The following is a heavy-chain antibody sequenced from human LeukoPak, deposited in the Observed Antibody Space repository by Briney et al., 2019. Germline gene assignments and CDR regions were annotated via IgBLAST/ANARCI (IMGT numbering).Heavy chain of an antibody. J-gene: IGHJ4*02. CDR2: ISSSSSYI. V-gene: IGHV3-21*01. D-gene: IGHD2-2*01. Sequence: GGSLRLSCAASGFTFSSYSMNWVRQAPGKGLEWVSSISSSSSYIYYAGSVKGRFTISRDNAKNSLYLQMNSLRAEDTAVYYCARDLRRDCSSTSCYEDYWGQGTLVTVSS. CDR1: GFTFSSYS. CDR3: ARDLRRDCSSTSCYEDY.